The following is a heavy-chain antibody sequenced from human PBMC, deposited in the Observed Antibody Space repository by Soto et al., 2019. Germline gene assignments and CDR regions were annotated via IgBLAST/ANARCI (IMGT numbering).Heavy chain of an antibody. J-gene: IGHJ4*02. V-gene: IGHV4-59*01. CDR2: IYYSGST. CDR3: ARRYGGNFDY. Sequence: PSETLSLTCTVSGGSISSYYWSWIRQPPGKGLEWIGYIYYSGSTNYNPSLKSRVTISVDTSKNQFSLKVSSVTAADTAVYYCARRYGGNFDYWGQGTLLSVS. D-gene: IGHD1-26*01. CDR1: GGSISSYY.